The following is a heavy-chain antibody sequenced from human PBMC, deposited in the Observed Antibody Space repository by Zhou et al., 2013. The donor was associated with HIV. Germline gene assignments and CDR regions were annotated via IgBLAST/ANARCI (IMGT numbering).Heavy chain of an antibody. Sequence: QVQLVQSGAEVKKPGASVKVSCKVSGYTLTESSIHWVRQAPGKGLEWMGGFDPEYGETIYAQKFQGRVTMTADTSTDTAYMELSGLRSEDTAVYYCARCYYDSSSCDFWGQGTLLTVSS. CDR1: GYTLTESS. J-gene: IGHJ4*02. D-gene: IGHD3-22*01. V-gene: IGHV1-24*01. CDR2: FDPEYGET. CDR3: ARCYYDSSSCDF.